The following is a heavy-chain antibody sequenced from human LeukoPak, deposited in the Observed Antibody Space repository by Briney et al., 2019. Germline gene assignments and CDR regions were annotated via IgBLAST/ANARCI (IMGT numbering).Heavy chain of an antibody. CDR1: GGTFSSYA. CDR2: IIPIFGTA. CDR3: ARDRGCSSTSCYGGYNWFDP. D-gene: IGHD2-2*01. Sequence: ASVKVSCKASGGTFSSYAISWVRQAPGQGLEWMGGIIPIFGTANYAQKFQGRVTITADESTSTAYMELSSLRSEDTAVYYCARDRGCSSTSCYGGYNWFDPWGQGTLVTVSS. J-gene: IGHJ5*02. V-gene: IGHV1-69*13.